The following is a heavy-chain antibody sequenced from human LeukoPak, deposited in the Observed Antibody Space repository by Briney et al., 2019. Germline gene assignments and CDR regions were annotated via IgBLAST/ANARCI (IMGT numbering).Heavy chain of an antibody. CDR2: IWYDGSNK. D-gene: IGHD4-11*01. CDR1: GFTFSSYG. CDR3: ARDNVYSSPYYYYYYGMDV. Sequence: PGGSLRLSCAASGFTFSSYGMHWVRQAPGKGLEWVAVIWYDGSNKYYADSVKGRFTISRDNSKNTLYLQMNSLRAEDTAVYYCARDNVYSSPYYYYYYGMDVWGQGTTVTVSS. V-gene: IGHV3-33*01. J-gene: IGHJ6*02.